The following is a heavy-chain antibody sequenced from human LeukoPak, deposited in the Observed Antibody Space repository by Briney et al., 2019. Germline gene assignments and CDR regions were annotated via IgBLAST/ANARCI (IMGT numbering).Heavy chain of an antibody. CDR2: ISWNSGSI. Sequence: PGGSLRLSCAASGFTFDDYAMHWVRQAPGKGLEWVSGISWNSGSIGYADSVKGRFTISRDNAKNSLYLQMNSLRAEDMALYYCAKDTDYDSSGGFDYWGQGTLVTVSS. V-gene: IGHV3-9*03. CDR3: AKDTDYDSSGGFDY. D-gene: IGHD3-22*01. J-gene: IGHJ4*02. CDR1: GFTFDDYA.